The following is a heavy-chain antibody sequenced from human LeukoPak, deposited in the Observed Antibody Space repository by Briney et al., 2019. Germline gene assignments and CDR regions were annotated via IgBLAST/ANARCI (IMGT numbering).Heavy chain of an antibody. CDR3: ARAPTYDSSGYPLDY. Sequence: GGSLRLSCAASGFTFSDYYMSWIRQAPGKGLEWVSYISSSGSTIYYADSVKGRFTISRDNAKNSLYLQMNSLRAENTAVYYCARAPTYDSSGYPLDYWGQGTLVTVSS. J-gene: IGHJ4*02. D-gene: IGHD3-22*01. CDR2: ISSSGSTI. V-gene: IGHV3-11*04. CDR1: GFTFSDYY.